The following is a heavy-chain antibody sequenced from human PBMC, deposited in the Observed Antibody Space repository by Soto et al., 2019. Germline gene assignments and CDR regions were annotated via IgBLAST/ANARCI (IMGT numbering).Heavy chain of an antibody. J-gene: IGHJ4*02. D-gene: IGHD2-21*01. V-gene: IGHV1-69*06. CDR2: VIPIFQTA. CDR1: GGTFSSYA. CDR3: ARGGGGSYPFYFDF. Sequence: QVQLVQSGAEVKKPGSSVKVSCKASGGTFSSYAFTWVRQAPGQGLEWMGGVIPIFQTADYAQNFQGRVTITADKSTSTACMELSSLRSEDTAVYYCARGGGGSYPFYFDFWGQGTLVTV.